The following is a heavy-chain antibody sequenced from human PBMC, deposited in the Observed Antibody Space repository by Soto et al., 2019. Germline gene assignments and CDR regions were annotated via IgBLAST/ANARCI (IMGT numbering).Heavy chain of an antibody. CDR3: ARLNDILTGHFDY. CDR1: GGSISSYY. J-gene: IGHJ4*02. Sequence: SDTLSLTCTVSGGSISSYYWSWIRQPPGKGLEWIGYIYYSGSTNYNPSLKSRVTISVDTSKNQFSLKLSSVTAADTAVYYCARLNDILTGHFDYWGQGTLVTVSS. V-gene: IGHV4-59*08. D-gene: IGHD3-9*01. CDR2: IYYSGST.